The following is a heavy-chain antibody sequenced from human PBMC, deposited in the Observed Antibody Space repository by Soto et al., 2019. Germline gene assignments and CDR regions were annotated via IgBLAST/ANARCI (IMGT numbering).Heavy chain of an antibody. CDR3: ARAYSGRLPRRADYYFAMDV. CDR2: IGAADDP. Sequence: EVQLVESGGGVVQPGESLRLSCAATGVTFSAYDMHWVRQTTGKGLEWVSAIGAADDPYYLGSVKGRFTISRENAKNSLYLQMNSLRAEDTAVYYCARAYSGRLPRRADYYFAMDVWGQGTTVTVSS. D-gene: IGHD2-15*01. J-gene: IGHJ6*02. V-gene: IGHV3-13*05. CDR1: GVTFSAYD.